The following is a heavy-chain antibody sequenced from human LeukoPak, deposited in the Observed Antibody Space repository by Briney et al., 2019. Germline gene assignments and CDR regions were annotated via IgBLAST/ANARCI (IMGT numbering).Heavy chain of an antibody. V-gene: IGHV3-NL1*01. D-gene: IGHD3-10*01. J-gene: IGHJ3*01. CDR3: AREGSGRTAYNDGLDV. CDR1: GFSFSNHG. CDR2: IRSGGST. Sequence: PGGSLRLSCAASGFSFSNHGMHWVRQAPGKRLEWVSVIRSGGSTVYADSVKGRFTISRDNSKNTLYLQLNSLRAEDTAVYYCAREGSGRTAYNDGLDVWGQGTMVTVSS.